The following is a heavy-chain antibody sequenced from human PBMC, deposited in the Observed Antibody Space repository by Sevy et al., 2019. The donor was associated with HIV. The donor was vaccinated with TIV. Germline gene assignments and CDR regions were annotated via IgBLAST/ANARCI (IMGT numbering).Heavy chain of an antibody. CDR3: ARGLSGYYSGAFDI. CDR2: IYIGGNT. D-gene: IGHD2-15*01. J-gene: IGHJ3*02. CDR1: GFTVSSNY. V-gene: IGHV3-53*01. Sequence: GGSLRLSCAASGFTVSSNYMTWVRQAPGKGLEWVSVIYIGGNTYCADSVKGRFTLSRDISKNTLYLQMNSLRAEDTVVYYCARGLSGYYSGAFDIWGQGTMVTVSS.